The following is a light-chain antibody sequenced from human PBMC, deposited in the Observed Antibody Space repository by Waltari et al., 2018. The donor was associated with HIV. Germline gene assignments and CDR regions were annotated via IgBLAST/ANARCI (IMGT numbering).Light chain of an antibody. V-gene: IGKV1-NL1*01. Sequence: DIQMTQSPCPLSASIGDTVTIFCRASHDNSNAVSWFQKQPRRVPKLLVHGAFIVQRGGTSRFCSGCAATADTLTIIGLQAEDFASYFCRQYHGVPLAFGGGTRVDI. J-gene: IGKJ4*01. CDR3: RQYHGVPLA. CDR2: GAF. CDR1: HDNSNA.